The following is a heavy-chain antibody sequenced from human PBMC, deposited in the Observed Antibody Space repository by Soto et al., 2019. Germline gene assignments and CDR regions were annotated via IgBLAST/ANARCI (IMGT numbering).Heavy chain of an antibody. J-gene: IGHJ4*02. V-gene: IGHV1-18*01. CDR2: ISAYNGNT. CDR3: ARGLHGGSYFDY. D-gene: IGHD1-26*01. CDR1: GYTFTSYG. Sequence: ASVKVSYKASGYTFTSYGISWVRQAPGQGLEWMGWISAYNGNTNYAQKLQGRVTMTTDTSTSTAYLQWSSLKASDTAMYYCARGLHGGSYFDYWGQGTLVTVSS.